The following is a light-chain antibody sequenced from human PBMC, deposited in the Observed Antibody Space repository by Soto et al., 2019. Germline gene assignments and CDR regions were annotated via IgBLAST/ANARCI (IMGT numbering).Light chain of an antibody. Sequence: QTVVTQEPSFSVSPGRTVTLTCGLSSGSVSTSYYPSWYQLTPGQAPRTLIYSTNTRSSGVPNRFSGSILENKAALTITGDQAYDESDYYCVLYMGTGISVFGGGTKVTVL. CDR3: VLYMGTGISV. J-gene: IGLJ3*02. CDR2: STN. V-gene: IGLV8-61*01. CDR1: SGSVSTSYY.